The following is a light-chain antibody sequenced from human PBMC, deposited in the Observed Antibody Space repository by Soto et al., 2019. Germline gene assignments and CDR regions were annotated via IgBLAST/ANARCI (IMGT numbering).Light chain of an antibody. CDR2: HAS. J-gene: IGKJ1*01. V-gene: IGKV1-5*01. CDR1: QSISNW. Sequence: DIQIAQSPSTLPASVGDRVTITCRASQSISNWLAWHQQKPGTAPKLLIYHASTLESGVPSRFSGSGSGTEFTLTISSLQPDDFATYYCQQYNSYSFGQGTKVDI. CDR3: QQYNSYS.